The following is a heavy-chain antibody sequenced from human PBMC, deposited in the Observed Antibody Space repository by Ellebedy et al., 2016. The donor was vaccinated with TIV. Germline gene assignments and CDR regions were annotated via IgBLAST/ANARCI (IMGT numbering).Heavy chain of an antibody. J-gene: IGHJ4*02. CDR2: IDWDDDK. CDR3: ARTDGSGWAFDS. D-gene: IGHD6-19*01. V-gene: IGHV2-70*11. Sequence: SGPTLVKPTQTLTLTCTFSGSSLSTTRVSVSWIRQPPGKALEWLARIDWDDDKYFNTSLRTRLTISKDTSKNQVVLTMTNMDPVDTATYYCARTDGSGWAFDSWGQGTLVTVSS. CDR1: GSSLSTTRVS.